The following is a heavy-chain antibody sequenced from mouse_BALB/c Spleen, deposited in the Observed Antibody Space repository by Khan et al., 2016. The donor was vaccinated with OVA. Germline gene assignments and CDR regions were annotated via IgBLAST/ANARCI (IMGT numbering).Heavy chain of an antibody. D-gene: IGHD1-2*01. CDR2: IDPANGNI. CDR3: AHSLLLYALDY. CDR1: GFNIKNTY. V-gene: IGHV14-3*02. Sequence: VQLQQSGAEFVKPGASVRLSCTASGFNIKNTYIHWVTQRPEQGLDWIGRIDPANGNIKYDPQFQGRATITADTSSNPADLHLSSRTSEDTAVYYCAHSLLLYALDYWGQGTSVTVSS. J-gene: IGHJ4*01.